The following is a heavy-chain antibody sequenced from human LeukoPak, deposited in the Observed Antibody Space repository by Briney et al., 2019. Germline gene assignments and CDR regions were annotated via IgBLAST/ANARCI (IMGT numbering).Heavy chain of an antibody. D-gene: IGHD2-15*01. CDR3: ARGGRSLVAAQFDL. CDR2: ISHSGST. CDR1: GGSFSVYY. V-gene: IGHV4-34*01. J-gene: IGHJ6*02. Sequence: SETLSLTCAVYGGSFSVYYWSWLRHPPGKGLEGIGEISHSGSTNYNPSLKSRVTISVDTSKNQFSLKLSSVTAADTAVYYCARGGRSLVAAQFDLWGQGTTVTVSS.